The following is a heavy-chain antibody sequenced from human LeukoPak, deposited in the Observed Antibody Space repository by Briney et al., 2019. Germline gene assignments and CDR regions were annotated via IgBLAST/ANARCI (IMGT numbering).Heavy chain of an antibody. CDR1: GFTFSNYD. J-gene: IGHJ4*02. Sequence: GGSLRLSCTASGFTFSNYDMHWVRQAPGKGLEWVSAISSSSSYIYYADSIKGRFTISRDNAENSLYLQMNSLRAVDTAVYFCARGEEKATITALDSWGQGTLVTVSS. CDR3: ARGEEKATITALDS. CDR2: ISSSSSYI. D-gene: IGHD5-24*01. V-gene: IGHV3-21*01.